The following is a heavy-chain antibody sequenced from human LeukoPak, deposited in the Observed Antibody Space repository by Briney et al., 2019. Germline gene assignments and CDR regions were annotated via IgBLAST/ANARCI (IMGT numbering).Heavy chain of an antibody. Sequence: GRSLRLSCAASGFTFDDYAMHWVRQAPGKGLEWVSGISWNSGSIGYADSVKGRFTIPRDNANNSLYLQMNSLRAEDTALYYCAKDYRGWYFSFGMDVWGQRTTVTVSS. V-gene: IGHV3-9*01. CDR3: AKDYRGWYFSFGMDV. CDR2: ISWNSGSI. D-gene: IGHD6-19*01. J-gene: IGHJ6*02. CDR1: GFTFDDYA.